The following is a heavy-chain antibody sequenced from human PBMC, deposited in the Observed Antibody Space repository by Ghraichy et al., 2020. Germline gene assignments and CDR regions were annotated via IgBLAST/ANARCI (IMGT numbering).Heavy chain of an antibody. V-gene: IGHV3-23*01. CDR2: ISGSGGST. Sequence: GGSLRLSCAASGFTFSSYAMSWVRQAPGKGLEWVSAISGSGGSTYYADSVKGRFTISRDNSKNTLYLQMNSLRAEDTAVYYCAKDPWGVVPAAIWSYFDYWGQGTLVTVSS. CDR1: GFTFSSYA. D-gene: IGHD2-2*01. CDR3: AKDPWGVVPAAIWSYFDY. J-gene: IGHJ4*02.